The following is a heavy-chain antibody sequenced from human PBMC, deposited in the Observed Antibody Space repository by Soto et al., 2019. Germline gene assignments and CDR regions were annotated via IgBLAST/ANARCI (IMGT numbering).Heavy chain of an antibody. V-gene: IGHV1-2*04. D-gene: IGHD6-19*01. J-gene: IGHJ4*02. CDR3: ARDAGSGWKPLDY. CDR1: GYTFTGYY. Sequence: ASVKVSCKASGYTFTGYYMHWVRQAPGQGLEWMGWINPNSGGTNYAQKFQGWVTMTRDTSISTAYMELSRLRSDDTAVYYCARDAGSGWKPLDYWDTGTLVTVSS. CDR2: INPNSGGT.